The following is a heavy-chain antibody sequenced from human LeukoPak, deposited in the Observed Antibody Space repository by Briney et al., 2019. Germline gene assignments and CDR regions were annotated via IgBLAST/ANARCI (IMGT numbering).Heavy chain of an antibody. CDR1: GGSVSSYF. D-gene: IGHD3-22*01. CDR3: ARHKVSSYYYDSSGNPFDY. Sequence: SETLSLTCTVSGGSVSSYFWSWIRQPPGKGLEWIAYIFYSGSTNYNPSLQSRVTISVDTSKNQFSLKLSSVTAADTAVYYCARHKVSSYYYDSSGNPFDYWGQGTLVTVSS. J-gene: IGHJ4*02. CDR2: IFYSGST. V-gene: IGHV4-59*08.